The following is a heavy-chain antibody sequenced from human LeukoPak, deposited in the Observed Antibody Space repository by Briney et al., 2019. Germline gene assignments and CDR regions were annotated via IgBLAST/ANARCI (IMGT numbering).Heavy chain of an antibody. V-gene: IGHV3-23*01. Sequence: PGGSLRLSCAASGFTFSSYAMNWVRQAPGKGLEWFSAIMGSGVGTYYADSVKGRFTISRDNSKNTLYLQVNSLRAEDTAVYYCAKGRGDYSSSYLIWGQGTLVTVSS. CDR2: IMGSGVGT. CDR1: GFTFSSYA. CDR3: AKGRGDYSSSYLI. D-gene: IGHD6-13*01. J-gene: IGHJ4*02.